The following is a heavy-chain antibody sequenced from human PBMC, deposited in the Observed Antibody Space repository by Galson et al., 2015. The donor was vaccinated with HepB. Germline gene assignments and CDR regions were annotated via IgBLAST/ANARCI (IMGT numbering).Heavy chain of an antibody. J-gene: IGHJ6*02. CDR2: IIPIFGTA. Sequence: SVKVSCKASGGTFSSYAISWVRQAPGQGLEWVGGIIPIFGTANYAQKFQGRVTITADESTSTAYMELSSLRSEDTAVYYCARPITIFGVAPPDYSGMDVWGQGTTVTVSS. D-gene: IGHD3-3*01. CDR3: ARPITIFGVAPPDYSGMDV. V-gene: IGHV1-69*13. CDR1: GGTFSSYA.